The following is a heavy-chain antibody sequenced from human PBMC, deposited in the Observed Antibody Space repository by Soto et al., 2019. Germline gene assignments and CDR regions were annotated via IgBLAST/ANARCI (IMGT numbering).Heavy chain of an antibody. CDR1: GYTFTSYD. CDR3: ARRRIAARGVRAFDI. CDR2: MNPNSGNT. Sequence: QVQLVQSGAEVKKPGASVKVSCKASGYTFTSYDINWVRQATGQGLEWMGWMNPNSGNTGYAQKFQDRVTTTRNTSISTAYMELSSLRSEDTAVYYCARRRIAARGVRAFDIWGQGTMVTVSS. J-gene: IGHJ3*02. D-gene: IGHD6-6*01. V-gene: IGHV1-8*01.